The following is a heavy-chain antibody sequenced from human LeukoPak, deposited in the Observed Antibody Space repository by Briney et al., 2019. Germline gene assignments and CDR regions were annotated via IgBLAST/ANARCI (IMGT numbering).Heavy chain of an antibody. Sequence: GGSLRLSCAASGFDFSTQWMSWVRQAPGKGLEWVAIVNQGATQKYYVDSVKGRFTISRDNAKNSLYLQMNSLRAEDTAVYYCASRYCSGGSCYAGDGWFDPWGQGTLVTVSS. J-gene: IGHJ5*02. CDR1: GFDFSTQW. V-gene: IGHV3-7*01. D-gene: IGHD2-15*01. CDR2: VNQGATQK. CDR3: ASRYCSGGSCYAGDGWFDP.